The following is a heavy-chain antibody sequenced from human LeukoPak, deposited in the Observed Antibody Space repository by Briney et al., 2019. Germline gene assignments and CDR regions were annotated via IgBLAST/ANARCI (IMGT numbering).Heavy chain of an antibody. D-gene: IGHD6-13*01. CDR3: AKDPRRYSRTGGYFDY. CDR1: GGSISSSSYY. J-gene: IGHJ4*02. CDR2: ICYSGST. Sequence: SETLSLTCTVSGGSISSSSYYWGWIRQPPGKGLEWIGTICYSGSTYYHPSLKSRLTISVDTSKNQFSLKLSSVTAADTAVYYCAKDPRRYSRTGGYFDYWGQGTLVTVSS. V-gene: IGHV4-39*02.